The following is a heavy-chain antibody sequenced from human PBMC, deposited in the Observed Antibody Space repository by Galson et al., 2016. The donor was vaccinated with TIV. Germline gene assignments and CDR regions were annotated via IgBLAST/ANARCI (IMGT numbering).Heavy chain of an antibody. Sequence: SVKVSCKASGGTFSSYVFNWVRLAPGQGREWMGGIIPLFRTTNYAPKFQGRVTITADESTNTAYMELNSLKYGDTAVYYCASDRNTAFDTYHQYYGMDVWGQGTTVTVSS. CDR1: GGTFSSYV. D-gene: IGHD5-18*01. CDR2: IIPLFRTT. CDR3: ASDRNTAFDTYHQYYGMDV. J-gene: IGHJ6*02. V-gene: IGHV1-69*13.